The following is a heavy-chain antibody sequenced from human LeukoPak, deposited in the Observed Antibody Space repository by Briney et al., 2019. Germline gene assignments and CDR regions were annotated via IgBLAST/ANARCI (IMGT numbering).Heavy chain of an antibody. CDR1: GGSISSGDYY. D-gene: IGHD3-9*01. J-gene: IGHJ4*02. V-gene: IGHV4-30-4*08. CDR3: ARVGAKGVLRYFDWLSTGYYFDY. CDR2: IYYSGST. Sequence: SQTLSLTCTVSGGSISSGDYYWSWIRQPPGKGLEWIRYIYYSGSTYYNPSLKSRVTISVDTSKNQFSLKLSSVTAADTAVYYYARVGAKGVLRYFDWLSTGYYFDYWGQGTLVTVSS.